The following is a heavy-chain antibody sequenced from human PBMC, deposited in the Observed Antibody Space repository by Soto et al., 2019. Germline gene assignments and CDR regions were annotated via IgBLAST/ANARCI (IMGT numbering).Heavy chain of an antibody. Sequence: PGGSLRLSCAASGFTFSSYSMNWVRQAPGKGLEWVSSISSSSSYIYYADSVKGRFTISRGNAKNSLYLQMNSLRAEDTAVYYCATGDSYGYKDGVDYWGQGTLVTVSS. J-gene: IGHJ4*02. V-gene: IGHV3-21*01. D-gene: IGHD5-18*01. CDR3: ATGDSYGYKDGVDY. CDR2: ISSSSSYI. CDR1: GFTFSSYS.